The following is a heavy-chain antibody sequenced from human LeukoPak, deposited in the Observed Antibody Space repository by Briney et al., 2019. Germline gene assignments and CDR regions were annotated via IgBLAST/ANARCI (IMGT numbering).Heavy chain of an antibody. CDR3: AREGPISMVVITYDAFDL. CDR1: GFSFSNYD. J-gene: IGHJ3*01. CDR2: ISHDGISE. D-gene: IGHD3-22*01. V-gene: IGHV3-30-3*01. Sequence: PGGSLRLSCAASGFSFSNYDMSWVRQAPAKGLDWVAFISHDGISEYYTDSVKGRFTISRDNSKNTLYLQMNSLRAEDTAMYYCAREGPISMVVITYDAFDLWGRGTVVTVSS.